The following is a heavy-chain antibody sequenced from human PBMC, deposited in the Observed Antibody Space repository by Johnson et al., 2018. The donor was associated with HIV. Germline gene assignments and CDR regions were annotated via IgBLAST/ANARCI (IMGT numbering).Heavy chain of an antibody. CDR2: IYSGGST. Sequence: VQLVESGGGLVQPGGSLRLSCEASGFTVSITHMSWVRQAPGKGLEWVSVIYSGGSTYYADSVKGRFTISRDNSKNTLYLQMNSMRAEDTAVYYCARERGAVSGTAAFAVWGQGTVVTVSS. J-gene: IGHJ3*01. CDR1: GFTVSITH. V-gene: IGHV3-66*01. CDR3: ARERGAVSGTAAFAV. D-gene: IGHD6-19*01.